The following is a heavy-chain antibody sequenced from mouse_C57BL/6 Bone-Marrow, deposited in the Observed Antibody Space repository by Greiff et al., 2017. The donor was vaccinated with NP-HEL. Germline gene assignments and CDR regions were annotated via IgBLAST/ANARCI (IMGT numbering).Heavy chain of an antibody. D-gene: IGHD1-1*01. CDR1: GYTFTSYW. V-gene: IGHV1-50*01. CDR2: IDPSDSYT. CDR3: AREDYYVSSSYYYAMDY. Sequence: QVQLQQSGAELVKPGASVKLSCKASGYTFTSYWMQWVKQRPGQGLEWIGEIDPSDSYTNYNQKFKGKATLTVDTSSSTAYMQLSSLTSEDSAVYYCAREDYYVSSSYYYAMDYWGQGTSVTVSS. J-gene: IGHJ4*01.